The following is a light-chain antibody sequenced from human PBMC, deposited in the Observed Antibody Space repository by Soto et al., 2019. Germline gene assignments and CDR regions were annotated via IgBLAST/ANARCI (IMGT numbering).Light chain of an antibody. CDR2: DAS. J-gene: IGKJ5*01. CDR3: QHRSIWPVS. Sequence: EIVLTQSPATLSLSPGEIATLSCRSSQSVNNYLAWYQQKPGQAPRLLIFDASNRATGIPARFSGSGSATDFTLTISSLEPEDFAVYYCQHRSIWPVSFGQGTRLEIK. V-gene: IGKV3-11*01. CDR1: QSVNNY.